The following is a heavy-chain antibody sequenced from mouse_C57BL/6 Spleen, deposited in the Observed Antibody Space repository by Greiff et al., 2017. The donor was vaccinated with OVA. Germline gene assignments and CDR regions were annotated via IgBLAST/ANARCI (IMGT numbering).Heavy chain of an antibody. V-gene: IGHV1-74*01. Sequence: VKQRPGQGLEWIGRIHPSDSDTNYNQKFKGKATLTVDKSSSTAYMQLSSLTSEDSAVYYCAIGFSYYFDYWGQGTTLTVSS. CDR2: IHPSDSDT. CDR3: AIGFSYYFDY. J-gene: IGHJ2*01.